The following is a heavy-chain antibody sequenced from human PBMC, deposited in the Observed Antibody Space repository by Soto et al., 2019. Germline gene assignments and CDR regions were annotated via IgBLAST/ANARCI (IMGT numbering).Heavy chain of an antibody. J-gene: IGHJ4*02. V-gene: IGHV3-11*05. CDR3: ARDRGSGSSVGY. D-gene: IGHD3-10*01. Sequence: QVQLVESGGGLVKPGGSLRLSCAASGFTFSDYYMSWIRQAPGKGLEWVSYISSSSSYTNYADSVKGRFTISRDNAKNSLSLQMNSLRAEDTAVYYCARDRGSGSSVGYWGQGTLVTVSS. CDR1: GFTFSDYY. CDR2: ISSSSSYT.